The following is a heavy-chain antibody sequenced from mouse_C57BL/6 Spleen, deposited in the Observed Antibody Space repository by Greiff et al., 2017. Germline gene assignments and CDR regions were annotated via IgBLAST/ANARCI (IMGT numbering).Heavy chain of an antibody. Sequence: EVMLVESGGGLVKPGGSLKLSCAASGFTFSDYGMHWVRQAPEKGLEWVAYISSGSSTIYYADKVKGRFTIARDNAKNTLFLEMTRLRSEDTAMYYCARLGGNYVDYAMDYWGQGTSVTVSS. CDR1: GFTFSDYG. V-gene: IGHV5-17*01. J-gene: IGHJ4*01. D-gene: IGHD2-1*01. CDR2: ISSGSSTI. CDR3: ARLGGNYVDYAMDY.